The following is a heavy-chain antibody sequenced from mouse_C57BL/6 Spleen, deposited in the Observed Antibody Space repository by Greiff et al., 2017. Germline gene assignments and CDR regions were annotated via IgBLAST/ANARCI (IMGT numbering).Heavy chain of an antibody. CDR2: ISDGGSYT. J-gene: IGHJ3*01. CDR3: ARVYYSNSFAY. D-gene: IGHD2-5*01. CDR1: GFTFSSYA. V-gene: IGHV5-4*01. Sequence: EVHLVESGGGLVKPGGSLKLSCAASGFTFSSYAISWVRQTPEKRLEWVATISDGGSYTYYPDNVKGRFTISRDNAKNNLYLQMSHLKSEDTAMYYCARVYYSNSFAYWGQVTLVTVSA.